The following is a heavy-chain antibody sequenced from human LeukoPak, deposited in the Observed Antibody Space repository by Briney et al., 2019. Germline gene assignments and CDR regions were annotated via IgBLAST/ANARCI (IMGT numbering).Heavy chain of an antibody. CDR3: ARENTKQWLVGIDY. CDR1: GFTFSSYA. D-gene: IGHD6-19*01. V-gene: IGHV3-23*01. CDR2: ISGSGGST. Sequence: PGGSLRLSCAASGFTFSSYAMSWVRQAPGKGLEWVSAISGSGGSTYYADSVKGRFTISRDNSKNSLYLQMNSLRAEDTAVYYCARENTKQWLVGIDYWGQGTLVTVSS. J-gene: IGHJ4*02.